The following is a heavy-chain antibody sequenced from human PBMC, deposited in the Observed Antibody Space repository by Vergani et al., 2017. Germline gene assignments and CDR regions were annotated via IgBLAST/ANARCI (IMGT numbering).Heavy chain of an antibody. J-gene: IGHJ6*02. CDR1: GGSISSYY. CDR3: ARGYSSSWPSTYYYYYGMDV. D-gene: IGHD6-13*01. V-gene: IGHV4-59*01. CDR2: IYYSGST. Sequence: QVQLQESGPGLVKPSETLSLTCTVSGGSISSYYWSWIRQPPGKGLEWIGYIYYSGSTNYNPSLKSRVTISVDTSKNQFYLKLSSVTAADTAVYYCARGYSSSWPSTYYYYYGMDVWGQGTTVTVSS.